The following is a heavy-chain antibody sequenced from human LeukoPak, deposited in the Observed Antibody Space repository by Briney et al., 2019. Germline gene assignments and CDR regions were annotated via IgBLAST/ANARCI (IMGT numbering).Heavy chain of an antibody. V-gene: IGHV5-51*01. Sequence: KKPGESLKISCKASGYVFIRHWIGWVRQVPGKGLELMGVIHPEDSYSRYNAAFQGQATLSVDESTSTAYLQLSSLKASDTAIYYCARQNHYYYYMDVWGRGTTVTVSS. J-gene: IGHJ6*03. CDR3: ARQNHYYYYMDV. CDR2: IHPEDSYS. CDR1: GYVFIRHW.